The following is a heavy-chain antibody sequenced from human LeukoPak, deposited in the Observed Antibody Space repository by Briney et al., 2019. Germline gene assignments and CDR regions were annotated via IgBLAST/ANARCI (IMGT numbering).Heavy chain of an antibody. CDR2: ISSSSSTI. J-gene: IGHJ4*02. Sequence: PGGSLRLSCAASGFTFSSYEMNWVRQAPGKGLEWVSYISSSSSTIYYADSVKGRFTISRDNAKNSLYLQMNSLGAEDTAVYYCARVLHKRSYDSSTYYGYWGQGTLVTVSS. CDR3: ARVLHKRSYDSSTYYGY. CDR1: GFTFSSYE. V-gene: IGHV3-48*03. D-gene: IGHD3-22*01.